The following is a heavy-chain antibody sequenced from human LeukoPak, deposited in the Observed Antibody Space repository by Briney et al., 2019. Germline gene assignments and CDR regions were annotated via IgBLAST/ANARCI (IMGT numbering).Heavy chain of an antibody. CDR1: GGSISSYY. V-gene: IGHV4-59*01. J-gene: IGHJ4*02. CDR3: ARAPTRGAHTRFDY. Sequence: SEALSLTCTVSGGSISSYYWSWIRQPPGKGLEWIGYIYYSGSTNYNPSLKSRVTISVDTSKNQFSLKLSSVTAADTAVYYCARAPTRGAHTRFDYCGQGTLVTVSS. D-gene: IGHD3-10*01. CDR2: IYYSGST.